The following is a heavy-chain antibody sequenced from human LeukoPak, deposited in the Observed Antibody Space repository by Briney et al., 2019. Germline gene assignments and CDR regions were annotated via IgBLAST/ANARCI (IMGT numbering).Heavy chain of an antibody. CDR1: GGTFSSYA. J-gene: IGHJ4*02. V-gene: IGHV1-46*01. CDR3: ASGSSGWLYYFDY. CDR2: INPSGGST. Sequence: ASVKVSCKASGGTFSSYAISWVRQAPGQGLEWMGIINPSGGSTSYAQKFQGRVTMTRDMSTSTVYMELSSLRSEDTAVYYCASGSSGWLYYFDYWGQGTLVTVSS. D-gene: IGHD6-19*01.